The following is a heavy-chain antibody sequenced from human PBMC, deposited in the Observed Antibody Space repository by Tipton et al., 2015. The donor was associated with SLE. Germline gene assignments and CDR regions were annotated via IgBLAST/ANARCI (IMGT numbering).Heavy chain of an antibody. CDR3: ASWLVVAEGPYYYYYGMVV. CDR2: IYYRGST. J-gene: IGHJ6*02. V-gene: IGHV4-30-4*01. D-gene: IGHD6-19*01. Sequence: TLSLTCTVSGGSISSGDYSWSCIRQPPGKGLEWIGYIYYRGSTYYNPSLKSRVTISVDTSKNQFSLKLGSVTAADTAVYYCASWLVVAEGPYYYYYGMVVRGQCIKVTVPS. CDR1: GGSISSGDYS.